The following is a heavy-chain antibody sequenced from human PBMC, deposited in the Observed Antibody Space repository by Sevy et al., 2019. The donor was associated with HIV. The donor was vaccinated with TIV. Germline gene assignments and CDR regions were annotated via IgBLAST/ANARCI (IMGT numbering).Heavy chain of an antibody. J-gene: IGHJ4*02. CDR3: ARERIVADEGTQIDY. CDR2: IYYSGST. CDR1: GGSISSGGYY. Sequence: SETLSLTCTVSGGSISSGGYYWSWIRQHPGKGLEWIGYIYYSGSTYYNPSLKSRVTLSVDTSKNQFSLKLSSVTAADSAVYYCARERIVADEGTQIDYWGQGTLVTVSS. D-gene: IGHD3-22*01. V-gene: IGHV4-31*03.